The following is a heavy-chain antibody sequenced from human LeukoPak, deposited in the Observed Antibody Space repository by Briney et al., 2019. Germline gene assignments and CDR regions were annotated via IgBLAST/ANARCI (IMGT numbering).Heavy chain of an antibody. CDR1: GYTFTSYA. CDR2: INTNTGNP. CDR3: ARDSSGYYYVGPFDY. V-gene: IGHV7-4-1*02. D-gene: IGHD3-22*01. Sequence: ASVKVSCKASGYTFTSYAMNWVRQAPGQGLEWMGWINTNTGNPTYAQGFTGRFVFSLDTSVSTAYLQISSLKAEDTAVYYCARDSSGYYYVGPFDYWGQGTLVTVSS. J-gene: IGHJ4*02.